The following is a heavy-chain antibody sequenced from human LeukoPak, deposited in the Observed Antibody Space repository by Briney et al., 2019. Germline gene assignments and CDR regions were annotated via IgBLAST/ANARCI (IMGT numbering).Heavy chain of an antibody. D-gene: IGHD3-22*01. J-gene: IGHJ4*02. CDR2: IYPGDSDT. CDR1: GYSFTSYW. V-gene: IGHV5-51*01. Sequence: GESLKISCKGSGYSFTSYWIGWVRQMPGKGLEWMGIIYPGDSDTRYSPSFQGQVTISADKSISTAYLQSSSLKASDTAMYYCVRHDSGTSGYYAPNDYWGQGTLVTVSS. CDR3: VRHDSGTSGYYAPNDY.